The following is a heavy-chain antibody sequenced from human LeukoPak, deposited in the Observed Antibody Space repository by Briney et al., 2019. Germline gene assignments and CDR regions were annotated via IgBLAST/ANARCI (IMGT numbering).Heavy chain of an antibody. J-gene: IGHJ5*02. CDR3: ARDRAVTQDWVEFDP. V-gene: IGHV3-66*03. D-gene: IGHD4-17*01. CDR1: GFSVSNYY. CDR2: IRDSGET. Sequence: GGSLRLSCAGSGFSVSNYYMSWVRQAPGKGLEWVSLIRDSGETFYADSVKGRFTISRDNSKSTMYLQMNRLRVEDTAVYFCARDRAVTQDWVEFDPWGQGTLVTVSS.